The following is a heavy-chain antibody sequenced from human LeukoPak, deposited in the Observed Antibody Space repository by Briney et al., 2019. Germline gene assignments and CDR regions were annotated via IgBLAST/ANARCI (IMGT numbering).Heavy chain of an antibody. D-gene: IGHD3-3*01. CDR3: ARGPGYYDFWSGNYYYNGMDV. CDR2: INSDGSST. Sequence: GGSLRLSCAASGFTFSSYWMHWVRQAPGKGLVWVSRINSDGSSTSYADSVKGRFTISRDNAKNTLYLQMNSLRAEDTAVYYCARGPGYYDFWSGNYYYNGMDVWGQGTTVTVSS. CDR1: GFTFSSYW. V-gene: IGHV3-74*01. J-gene: IGHJ6*02.